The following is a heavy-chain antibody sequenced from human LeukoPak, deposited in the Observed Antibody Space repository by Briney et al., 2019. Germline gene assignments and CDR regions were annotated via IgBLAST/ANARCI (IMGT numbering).Heavy chain of an antibody. CDR1: GGSISSNKYY. D-gene: IGHD3-22*01. Sequence: SETLSLTCTVSGGSISSNKYYWGWIRQPPGQGLQWIGYVFYSGSTNYNPSLKSRVTISVDTSKNQFSLKLSSVTAADTAVYYCAREGNYYDSSGYSHWYFDLWGRGTLVTVSS. V-gene: IGHV4-61*01. J-gene: IGHJ2*01. CDR2: VFYSGST. CDR3: AREGNYYDSSGYSHWYFDL.